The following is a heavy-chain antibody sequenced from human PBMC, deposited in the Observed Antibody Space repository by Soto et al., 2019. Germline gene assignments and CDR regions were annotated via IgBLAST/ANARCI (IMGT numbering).Heavy chain of an antibody. CDR1: GCIFSNNV. Sequence: PGGSLRLSCAGSGCIFSNNVMHWVREAPGKGLEWVAFMSYDGSAKFYADSVKGRFTISRDNSKSTLFLHMSNLRAEDTAMYYCAIAWVADAALAHWGQGTMVTFSS. V-gene: IGHV3-30*02. D-gene: IGHD6-6*01. CDR2: MSYDGSAK. CDR3: AIAWVADAALAH. J-gene: IGHJ4*02.